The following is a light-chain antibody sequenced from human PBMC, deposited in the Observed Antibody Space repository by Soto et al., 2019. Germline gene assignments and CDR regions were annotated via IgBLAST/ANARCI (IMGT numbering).Light chain of an antibody. V-gene: IGKV3-15*01. CDR1: QSVSSN. Sequence: EIVMTQSPATVSVSPGERVTLSCRASQSVSSNLAWYQQKPGQVSRLLMYGASTRATGIPGRFSCSGYGKGFTLTISSLQSEDFAVYYCYQYNDWPPAFGQGTKVEVK. J-gene: IGKJ1*01. CDR2: GAS. CDR3: YQYNDWPPA.